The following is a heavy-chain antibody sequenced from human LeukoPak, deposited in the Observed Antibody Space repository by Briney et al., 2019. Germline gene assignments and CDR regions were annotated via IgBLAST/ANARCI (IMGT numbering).Heavy chain of an antibody. J-gene: IGHJ4*02. CDR2: IRGGGEL. CDR1: GFSFSDYA. V-gene: IGHV3-23*01. D-gene: IGHD1-1*01. CDR3: AKANWVSNADAVW. Sequence: GGSLRLSCTASGFSFSDYAMSWVRQAPVRGPEWVPSIRGGGELFYADSVKGRFTLSRDDSRNTVYLQMNDLRIEDTAKYYCAKANWVSNADAVWWGQGTQVTVSS.